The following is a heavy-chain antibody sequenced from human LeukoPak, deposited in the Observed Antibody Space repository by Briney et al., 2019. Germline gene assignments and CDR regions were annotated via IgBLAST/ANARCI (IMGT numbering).Heavy chain of an antibody. J-gene: IGHJ6*04. CDR2: IIPIFGTA. CDR1: GGTFSSYA. D-gene: IGHD4-17*01. V-gene: IGHV1-69*01. CDR3: ARVGIYGDYEEYYGMDV. Sequence: LVKVSCKASGGTFSSYAISWVRQAPGQGLEWMGGIIPIFGTANYAQKFQGRVTITADESTSTAYMELSSLRSEDMAVYYCARVGIYGDYEEYYGMDVWGKGTTVTVSS.